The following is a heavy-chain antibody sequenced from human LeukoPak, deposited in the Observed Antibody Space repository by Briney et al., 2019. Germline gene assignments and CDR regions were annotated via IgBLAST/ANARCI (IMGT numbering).Heavy chain of an antibody. Sequence: GGSLRLSCAASGFTFSSYGMHWVRQAPGKGLEWVAVISYDGSNKYYADPVKGRFTISRDNSKNTLYLQMNSLRAEDTAVYYCAKDLRVWGATAPFDYWGQGTLVTVSS. CDR3: AKDLRVWGATAPFDY. V-gene: IGHV3-30*18. CDR1: GFTFSSYG. CDR2: ISYDGSNK. D-gene: IGHD1-26*01. J-gene: IGHJ4*02.